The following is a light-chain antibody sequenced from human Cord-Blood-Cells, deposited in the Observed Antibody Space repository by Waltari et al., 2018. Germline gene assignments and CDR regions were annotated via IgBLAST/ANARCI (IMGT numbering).Light chain of an antibody. J-gene: IGKJ5*01. V-gene: IGKV3-15*01. CDR3: QQYNNWPPVT. CDR2: GAS. CDR1: QSVSSN. Sequence: EIVMTQSPATLSVSPGERATPSCTASQSVSSNLAWYQQKPGQAPRLLIYGASTRATGSPARFSGSGSGTEFTLTISSLQSEDFAVYYCQQYNNWPPVTFGQGTRLEIK.